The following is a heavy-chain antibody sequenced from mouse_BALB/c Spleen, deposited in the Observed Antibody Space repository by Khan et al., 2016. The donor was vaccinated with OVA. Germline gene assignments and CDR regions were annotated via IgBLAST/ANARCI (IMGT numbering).Heavy chain of an antibody. Sequence: VQLKQSGPELVKPGASVKISCKASGYSFTGYFMHWVMQSHGKSLEWIGRINPHIGETFYNQKFKGKATLTVDESSSTAHMELRSLASEDSAVYFCVRIYGSDFDYWGQGTTLTVSS. CDR3: VRIYGSDFDY. CDR2: INPHIGET. V-gene: IGHV1-20*02. D-gene: IGHD1-1*01. CDR1: GYSFTGYF. J-gene: IGHJ2*01.